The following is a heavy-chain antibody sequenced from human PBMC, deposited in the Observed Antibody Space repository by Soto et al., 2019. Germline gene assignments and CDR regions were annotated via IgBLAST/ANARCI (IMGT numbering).Heavy chain of an antibody. CDR3: VTGLSSSCNGDGVTV. D-gene: IGHD2-2*01. Sequence: QVPLVESGGGVVQPGRSLRLSCAASGFTFSNYGMHWVRQAPGKGLEWVAVISYDGKNNYYADSVKGRFTISRDNSNTTVYLQVSSLRPEDTAVYYCVTGLSSSCNGDGVTVGGQGPTLTVSS. V-gene: IGHV3-30*03. J-gene: IGHJ6*02. CDR2: ISYDGKNN. CDR1: GFTFSNYG.